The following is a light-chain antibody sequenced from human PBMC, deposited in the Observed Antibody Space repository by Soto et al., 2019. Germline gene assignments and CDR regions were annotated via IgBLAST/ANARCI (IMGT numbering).Light chain of an antibody. CDR3: GTWDSSLSGVV. Sequence: QSVLTQPPSVSAAPGQKVTISCSGSNSNIGDNYVSWYQQFPGAAPKLLIYANTERPSGIPDRFSGSKSGTSATLGITGLQTGDEAIYSCGTWDSSLSGVVFGGGTKLTVL. CDR2: ANT. CDR1: NSNIGDNY. V-gene: IGLV1-51*01. J-gene: IGLJ2*01.